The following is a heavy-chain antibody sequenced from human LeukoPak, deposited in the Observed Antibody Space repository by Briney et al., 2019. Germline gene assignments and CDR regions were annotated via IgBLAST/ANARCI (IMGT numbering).Heavy chain of an antibody. CDR1: GFTFSSYG. J-gene: IGHJ4*02. CDR2: FDPEDGET. V-gene: IGHV1-24*01. CDR3: AIIYPGVLRFLD. Sequence: GGSLRLSCAASGFTFSSYGMHWVRQAPGKGLEWMGGFDPEDGETIYAQKFQGRVTMTEDTSTDTAYMELSSLRSEDTAVYYCAIIYPGVLRFLDWGQGTLVTVSS. D-gene: IGHD3-3*01.